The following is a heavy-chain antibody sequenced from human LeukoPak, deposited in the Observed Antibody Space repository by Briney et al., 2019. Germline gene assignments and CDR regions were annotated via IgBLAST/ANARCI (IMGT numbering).Heavy chain of an antibody. Sequence: PGRSLRLSCAASGFTFSSYAMHWVRQAPGKGLEWVAVISYDGSNKYYADSVKGRFTISRDNSKNTLYLQMNSLRAEDTAVYYCARDGPRLRYFDWLLEGPMDYHYGMDVWGQGTTVTVSS. CDR3: ARDGPRLRYFDWLLEGPMDYHYGMDV. D-gene: IGHD3-9*01. J-gene: IGHJ6*02. CDR1: GFTFSSYA. CDR2: ISYDGSNK. V-gene: IGHV3-30-3*01.